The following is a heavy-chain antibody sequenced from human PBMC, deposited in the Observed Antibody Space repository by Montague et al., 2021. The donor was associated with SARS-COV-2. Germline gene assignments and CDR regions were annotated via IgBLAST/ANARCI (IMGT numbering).Heavy chain of an antibody. V-gene: IGHV4-38-2*02. D-gene: IGHD3-16*01. Sequence: SETLSLTCTVSGYSISSGYYWGWIRQPPGKGLEWIRSIYHSGSTYYNPSLKSRVTISVDTSKNQFPLKLSSVTAADTAVYYSGGGVGAPYYYYGMDVWGQGTTVTVSS. J-gene: IGHJ6*02. CDR3: GGGVGAPYYYYGMDV. CDR2: IYHSGST. CDR1: GYSISSGYY.